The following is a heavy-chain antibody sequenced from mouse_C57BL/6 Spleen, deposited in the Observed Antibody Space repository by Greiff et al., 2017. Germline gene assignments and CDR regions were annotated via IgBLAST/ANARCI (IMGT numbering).Heavy chain of an antibody. CDR2: INYDGSST. J-gene: IGHJ1*03. CDR3: AREGITTVVARYFDV. D-gene: IGHD1-1*01. CDR1: GFTFSDYY. V-gene: IGHV5-16*01. Sequence: EVQVVESEGGLVQPGSSMKLSCTASGFTFSDYYMAWVRQVPEKGLEWVANINYDGSSTYYLDSLKSRFIISRDNAKNILYLQMSSLKSEDTATYYCAREGITTVVARYFDVWGTGTTVTVSS.